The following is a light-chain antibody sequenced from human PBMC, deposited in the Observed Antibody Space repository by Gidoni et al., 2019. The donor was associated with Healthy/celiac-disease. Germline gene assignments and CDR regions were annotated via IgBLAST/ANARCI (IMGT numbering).Light chain of an antibody. CDR3: QQYYSYPPGT. CDR2: AAS. Sequence: AIRMTQSPSSFSASTGDRVTITCRASQGISSYLAWYQQKPGKAPKLLIYAASTLQSGVPSRFSGSGSGTDFTLTISCLQSEDFATYHCQQYYSYPPGTFGQGTRLEIK. J-gene: IGKJ5*01. V-gene: IGKV1-8*01. CDR1: QGISSY.